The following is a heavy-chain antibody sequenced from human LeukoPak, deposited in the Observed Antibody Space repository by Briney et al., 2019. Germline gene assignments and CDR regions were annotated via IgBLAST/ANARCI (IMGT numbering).Heavy chain of an antibody. Sequence: SETLSLTGAVYGGSFSGYYWSWIRQPPGKGLEWIGEINHSGSTNYNPSLKSRVTISVDTSKNQFSLKLSSVTAADTAVYYCARGRSRYSSSSNWYFDLWGRGTLVTVSS. CDR3: ARGRSRYSSSSNWYFDL. CDR2: INHSGST. D-gene: IGHD6-6*01. J-gene: IGHJ2*01. CDR1: GGSFSGYY. V-gene: IGHV4-34*01.